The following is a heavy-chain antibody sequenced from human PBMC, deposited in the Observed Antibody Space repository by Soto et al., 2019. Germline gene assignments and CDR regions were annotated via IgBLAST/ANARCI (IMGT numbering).Heavy chain of an antibody. CDR3: AKDHIAAPFDY. Sequence: LRLSCAASGFTFSSYGMHWVRQAPGKGLEWVAVISYDGSNKYYADSVKGRFTISRDNSKNTLYLQMNSLRAEDTAVYYCAKDHIAAPFDYWGQGTLVTVSS. CDR1: GFTFSSYG. V-gene: IGHV3-30*18. D-gene: IGHD6-6*01. CDR2: ISYDGSNK. J-gene: IGHJ4*02.